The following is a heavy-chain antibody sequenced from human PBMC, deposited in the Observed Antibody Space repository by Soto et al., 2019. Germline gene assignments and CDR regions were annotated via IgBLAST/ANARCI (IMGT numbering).Heavy chain of an antibody. Sequence: RASVKVSCKASGYTFTGYYMHWVRQAPGQGLEWMGWINPNSGGTNYAQKFQGWVTMTRDTSISTAYMELSRLRSDDTAVYYCARDHPYSSSSRGFDPWGQGTLVTVSS. CDR2: INPNSGGT. CDR1: GYTFTGYY. V-gene: IGHV1-2*04. D-gene: IGHD6-6*01. J-gene: IGHJ5*02. CDR3: ARDHPYSSSSRGFDP.